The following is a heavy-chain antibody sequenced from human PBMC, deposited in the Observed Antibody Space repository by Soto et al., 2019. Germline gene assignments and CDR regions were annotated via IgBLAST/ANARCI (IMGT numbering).Heavy chain of an antibody. CDR1: GGTFSSYA. V-gene: IGHV1-69*13. CDR2: IIPIFGTA. D-gene: IGHD3-3*01. Sequence: ASVKVSCKASGGTFSSYAISWVRQAPGQGLEWMGGIIPIFGTANYAQKFQGRVTITADESTSTAYMELSSLRSEDTAVYYCANGDFGVVSNSYYYYYGMDVWGQGTTVTVSS. J-gene: IGHJ6*02. CDR3: ANGDFGVVSNSYYYYYGMDV.